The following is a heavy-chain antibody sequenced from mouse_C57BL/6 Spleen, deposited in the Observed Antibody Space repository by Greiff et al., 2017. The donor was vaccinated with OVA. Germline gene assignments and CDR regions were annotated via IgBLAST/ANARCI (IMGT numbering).Heavy chain of an antibody. V-gene: IGHV1-59*01. CDR1: GYTFPSYW. J-gene: IGHJ4*01. D-gene: IGHD2-5*01. CDR2: IDPSDSYT. CDR3: AYSNYERAMDY. Sequence: VQLQQPGAELVRPGTSVKLSCKASGYTFPSYWLHWVKQRPGQGLEWIGVIDPSDSYTNYNQKFTGKATLTVDTSSITAYMQLSSLTSEDSAVYYCAYSNYERAMDYWGQGTSVTVSS.